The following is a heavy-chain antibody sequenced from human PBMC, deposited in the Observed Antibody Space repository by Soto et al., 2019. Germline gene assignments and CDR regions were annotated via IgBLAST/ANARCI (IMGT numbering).Heavy chain of an antibody. D-gene: IGHD2-2*01. CDR2: ITSSSSTI. CDR3: ARDIVVVPDAHSDY. CDR1: GFTFSRYA. J-gene: IGHJ4*02. Sequence: EVQLVESGGGLVQPGGSVRLSCAASGFTFSRYAMNWVRQAPGKGLEWVSFITSSSSTIYYADSVRGRFTISRDNAKNSLYLQMNSLRAEDTAIYYCARDIVVVPDAHSDYWGQGTLVTVSS. V-gene: IGHV3-48*01.